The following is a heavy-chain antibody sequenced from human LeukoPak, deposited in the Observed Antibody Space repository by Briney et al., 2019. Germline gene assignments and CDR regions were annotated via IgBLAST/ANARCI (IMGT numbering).Heavy chain of an antibody. Sequence: SETLSLTCAVYGGSFSGYYWSWIRQPPGKGLEWIGEINHSGSTNYNPSLKSRVTISVDTSKNQFSLKLSSVTAADTAVYYCARVQVTMIDWAPPMDVWGQGTTVTVSS. J-gene: IGHJ6*02. CDR3: ARVQVTMIDWAPPMDV. V-gene: IGHV4-34*01. CDR1: GGSFSGYY. CDR2: INHSGST. D-gene: IGHD3-22*01.